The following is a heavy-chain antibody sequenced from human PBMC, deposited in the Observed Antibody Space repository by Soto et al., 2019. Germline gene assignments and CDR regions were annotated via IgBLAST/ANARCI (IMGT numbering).Heavy chain of an antibody. D-gene: IGHD2-2*01. Sequence: SETLSLTCTVSGGSISSYYWSWIRQPPGKGLEWIGYIYYSGSTNYNPSLESRVTISVDTSKNQFSLKLSSVTAADTAVYYCARGIDCSSTSCPSGYWFDPWGQGTLVTVSS. V-gene: IGHV4-59*01. CDR3: ARGIDCSSTSCPSGYWFDP. J-gene: IGHJ5*02. CDR2: IYYSGST. CDR1: GGSISSYY.